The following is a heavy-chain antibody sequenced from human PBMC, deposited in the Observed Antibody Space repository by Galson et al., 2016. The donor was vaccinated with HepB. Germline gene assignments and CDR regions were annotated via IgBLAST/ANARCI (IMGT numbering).Heavy chain of an antibody. D-gene: IGHD3-3*01. J-gene: IGHJ4*01. CDR3: ATDVRRIFEWVLQEYFDY. V-gene: IGHV3-30*03. Sequence: SLRLSCAASGFNFTNFGMHWVRQAPGKGLEWVAFIAHDDSYEFYADSVKGRFTISRDNSKNTLFLQMHSLRPEDTAVYYCATDVRRIFEWVLQEYFDYWGQGNLVTVSS. CDR2: IAHDDSYE. CDR1: GFNFTNFG.